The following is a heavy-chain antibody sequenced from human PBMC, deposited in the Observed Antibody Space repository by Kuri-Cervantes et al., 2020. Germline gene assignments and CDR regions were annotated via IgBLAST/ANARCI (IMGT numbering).Heavy chain of an antibody. Sequence: SETLSLTCTVSGGSISSGGYYWSWIRQPPGKGLEWIGEINHSGSTNYNPSLKSRVTISVDTSKNQFSLKLSSVTAADTAVYYCAREWPSDFWSGHITYYYGMDVWGQGTTVTVSS. CDR3: AREWPSDFWSGHITYYYGMDV. V-gene: IGHV4-39*07. CDR1: GGSISSGGYY. D-gene: IGHD3-3*01. CDR2: INHSGST. J-gene: IGHJ6*02.